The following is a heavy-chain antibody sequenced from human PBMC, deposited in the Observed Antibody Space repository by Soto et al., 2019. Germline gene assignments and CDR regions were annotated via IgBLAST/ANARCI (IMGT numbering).Heavy chain of an antibody. CDR2: TSSSSTYI. Sequence: PGGSLRLSCAASGFTFSSHSMNWVRQAPGRGLEWVSSTSSSSTYIYYADSVKGRFTISRDNAKNSLYLQMNSLRAEDTAVYYCASHPRDSSGYWYYFDYWGQGTLVTVSS. J-gene: IGHJ4*02. CDR3: ASHPRDSSGYWYYFDY. CDR1: GFTFSSHS. V-gene: IGHV3-21*01. D-gene: IGHD3-22*01.